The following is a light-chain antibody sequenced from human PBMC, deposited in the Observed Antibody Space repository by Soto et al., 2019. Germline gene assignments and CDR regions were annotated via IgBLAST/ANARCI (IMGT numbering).Light chain of an antibody. Sequence: VMTQSPTTLSVAPGERATLSCRASQSIGDYLAWYQHKPGQAPRLLIYGALTRATGIPARFAGSGSETDFTLTISSLQSEDFAIYYCQQYSSWVVTFGQGTRL. CDR2: GAL. CDR1: QSIGDY. CDR3: QQYSSWVVT. J-gene: IGKJ5*01. V-gene: IGKV3-15*01.